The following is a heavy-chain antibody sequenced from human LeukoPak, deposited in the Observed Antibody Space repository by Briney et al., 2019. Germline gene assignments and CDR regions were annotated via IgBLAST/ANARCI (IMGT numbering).Heavy chain of an antibody. V-gene: IGHV4-34*01. D-gene: IGHD3-22*01. Sequence: PSETLSLTCAVYGGSFSGYYWSWIRQPPGKGLEWIGEINHSGSTNYNPSLKSRVTISVDTSKNQFSLKLSSVTAADTAVYYCARVRSYDSSGYTGDYYYGMDVWGQGTTVTVSS. CDR1: GGSFSGYY. CDR3: ARVRSYDSSGYTGDYYYGMDV. CDR2: INHSGST. J-gene: IGHJ6*02.